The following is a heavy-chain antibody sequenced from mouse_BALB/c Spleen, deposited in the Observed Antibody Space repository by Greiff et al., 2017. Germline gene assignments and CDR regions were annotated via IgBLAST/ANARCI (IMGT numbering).Heavy chain of an antibody. V-gene: IGHV5-6*01. Sequence: EVQGVESGGDLVKPGGSLKLSCAASGFTFSSYGMSWVRQTPDKRLEWVATISSGGSYTYYPDSVKGRFTISRDNAKNTLYLQMSSLKSEDTAMYYCARHDRPGDYFDYWGQGTTLTVSS. CDR2: ISSGGSYT. CDR1: GFTFSSYG. CDR3: ARHDRPGDYFDY. J-gene: IGHJ2*01.